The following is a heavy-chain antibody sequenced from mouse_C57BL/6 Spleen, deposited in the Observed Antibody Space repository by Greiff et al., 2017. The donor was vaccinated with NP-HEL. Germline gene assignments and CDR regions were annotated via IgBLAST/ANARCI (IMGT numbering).Heavy chain of an antibody. Sequence: EVQRVESGPGLVKPSQSLSLTCSVTGYSITSGYYWNWIRQFPGNKLEWMGYISYDGSNNYNPSLKNRISITRDTSKNQFFLKLNSVTTEDTATYYCARGGLPPYYAMDYWGQGTSVTVSS. CDR1: GYSITSGYY. CDR2: ISYDGSN. J-gene: IGHJ4*01. CDR3: ARGGLPPYYAMDY. D-gene: IGHD2-2*01. V-gene: IGHV3-6*01.